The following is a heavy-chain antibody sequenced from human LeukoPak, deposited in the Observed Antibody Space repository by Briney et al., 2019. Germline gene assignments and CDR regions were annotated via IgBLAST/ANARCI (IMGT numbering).Heavy chain of an antibody. V-gene: IGHV4-4*07. CDR2: IYTSGST. Sequence: SETLSLTCTVSGGSISSYYWSWIRQPAGKGLEWIGRIYTSGSTNYNPSLKSRVTMSVDTSKNQFSLKLSSVTAADTAVYYCARSPYSSSWYPFAPWGQGTLVTVSS. CDR1: GGSISSYY. CDR3: ARSPYSSSWYPFAP. D-gene: IGHD6-13*01. J-gene: IGHJ5*02.